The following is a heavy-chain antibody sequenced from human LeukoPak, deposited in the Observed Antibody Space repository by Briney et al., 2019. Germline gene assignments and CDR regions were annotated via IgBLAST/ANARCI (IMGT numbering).Heavy chain of an antibody. J-gene: IGHJ4*02. CDR3: ARWDYDILTGYYSFDC. Sequence: SQTLSLTCAISGDSVSSNSAAWNWIRQSPSRGLEWLGRTYYRSKWYNDYAVSVKSRITINPDTSKNQFSLQLNSVTPEDTAVYYCARWDYDILTGYYSFDCWGQGTLVTVSS. CDR1: GDSVSSNSAA. CDR2: TYYRSKWYN. V-gene: IGHV6-1*01. D-gene: IGHD3-9*01.